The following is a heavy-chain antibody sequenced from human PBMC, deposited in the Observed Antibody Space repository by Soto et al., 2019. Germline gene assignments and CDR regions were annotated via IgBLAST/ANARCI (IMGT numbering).Heavy chain of an antibody. J-gene: IGHJ5*02. CDR3: ARGRRNWFDP. CDR2: IYYSGSA. Sequence: SETLSLTXTVSGDSITDYYWSWIRQSPGKGLEWIGYIYYSGSASYNPSLKSRVTISVDTSKNQSSLKMTSVTTADTAVYYCARGRRNWFDPWGQGTLVTVSS. CDR1: GDSITDYY. V-gene: IGHV4-59*01.